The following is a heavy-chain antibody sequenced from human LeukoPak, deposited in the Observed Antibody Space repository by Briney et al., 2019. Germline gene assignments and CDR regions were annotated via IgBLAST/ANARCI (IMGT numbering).Heavy chain of an antibody. D-gene: IGHD3-10*01. Sequence: GGSLRLSCATSGFTVSSSYMSWVRQAPGKGLEWVSVIYSGGSTYYADSVKGRFTISRDNSKNTLYLQMNSLRAEDTAVYYCARVGLLWFGDVWGQGTTVTVSS. V-gene: IGHV3-66*01. CDR1: GFTVSSSY. J-gene: IGHJ6*02. CDR3: ARVGLLWFGDV. CDR2: IYSGGST.